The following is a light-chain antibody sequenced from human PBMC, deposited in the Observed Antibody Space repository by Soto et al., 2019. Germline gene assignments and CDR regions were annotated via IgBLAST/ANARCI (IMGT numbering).Light chain of an antibody. CDR2: KDS. CDR3: QSADSSGTYDVV. V-gene: IGLV3-25*03. J-gene: IGLJ2*01. Sequence: SYELTQPPSVSVSPGQTARITCSGDALPKQYAYWYQQKPGQAPVLVIYKDSERPSGIPERFSGSSSGTTVTLTISGVQAEDEADYYCQSADSSGTYDVVFGGGPKLTVL. CDR1: ALPKQY.